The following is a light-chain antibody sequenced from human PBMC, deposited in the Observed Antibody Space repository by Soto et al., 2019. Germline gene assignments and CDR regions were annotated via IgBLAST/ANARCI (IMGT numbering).Light chain of an antibody. Sequence: DIQMTQSPSPLSASVGDRVTITCRASQSISNSLNWYQQKSGTAPKLLIYAASTLHTGVPSRFSGRGPGTDFTLTINNLQREDFADYFCQQTYSNLWTFGQGTKVDIK. CDR2: AAS. J-gene: IGKJ1*01. V-gene: IGKV1-39*01. CDR3: QQTYSNLWT. CDR1: QSISNS.